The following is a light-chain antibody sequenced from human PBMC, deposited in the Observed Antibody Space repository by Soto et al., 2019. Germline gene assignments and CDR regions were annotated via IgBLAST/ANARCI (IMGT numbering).Light chain of an antibody. CDR2: EVS. CDR1: SSDVGGYEY. CDR3: SSYASSSTRV. J-gene: IGLJ2*01. V-gene: IGLV2-14*01. Sequence: QSALTQPASVSGSPGQSITISCTGTSSDVGGYEYVSWYQQHPGKAPKLMIHEVSNRPSGVSNRFSGSKSGNTASLTISGLQAEDEADYYCSSYASSSTRVFGGGTKLTVL.